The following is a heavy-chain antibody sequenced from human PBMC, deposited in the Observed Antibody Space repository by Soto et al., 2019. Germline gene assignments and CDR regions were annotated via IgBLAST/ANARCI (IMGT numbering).Heavy chain of an antibody. CDR3: ARGWGYDSNDYYYAY. CDR2: IIPIFGTA. D-gene: IGHD3-22*01. J-gene: IGHJ4*02. CDR1: GGTFSRHA. V-gene: IGHV1-69*01. Sequence: QVQLVQSGAEVRKPGSSVKVSCKASGGTFSRHAISWVRQAPGQGLEWMGGIIPIFGTANHAQKFQGRVTIIADEYTSTVYMELSSLRSDDTAMYYCARGWGYDSNDYYYAYWGQGTMVIVSS.